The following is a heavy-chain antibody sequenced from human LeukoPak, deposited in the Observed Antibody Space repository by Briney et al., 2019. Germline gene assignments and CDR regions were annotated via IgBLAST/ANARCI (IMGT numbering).Heavy chain of an antibody. CDR2: IDWDDDK. Sequence: SGPTLVNPTQTPTLTCTFSGFSLSTSGMRVSWIRQPPGKALEWLARIDWDDDKFYSTSLKTRLTISKDTSKNQVVLTMTNMDPVDTATYYCARSTRAGGVFDYWGQGTLVTVSS. CDR3: ARSTRAGGVFDY. D-gene: IGHD6-13*01. CDR1: GFSLSTSGMR. V-gene: IGHV2-70*04. J-gene: IGHJ4*02.